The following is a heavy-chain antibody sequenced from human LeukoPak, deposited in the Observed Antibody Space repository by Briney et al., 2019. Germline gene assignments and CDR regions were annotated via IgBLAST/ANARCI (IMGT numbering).Heavy chain of an antibody. CDR1: GFTFSGYE. J-gene: IGHJ4*02. CDR3: ARGSYFDY. Sequence: GGSLRLSCAASGFTFSGYEMNSVRQAPGKGLEWVSVIYSSDTYYADSVKGRFTISRDNSKNTLYLQMNSLRVEDTAVYYCARGSYFDYWGQGTLVTVSS. V-gene: IGHV3-53*01. CDR2: IYSSDT.